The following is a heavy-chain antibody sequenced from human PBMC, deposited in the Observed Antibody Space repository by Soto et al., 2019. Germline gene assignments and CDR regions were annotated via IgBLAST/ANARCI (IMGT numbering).Heavy chain of an antibody. CDR2: ITYSGDT. CDR1: GASISSSGYS. Sequence: TLSLTCTVSGASISSSGYSWSCVLQQPCECLECIGYITYSGDTDYNPSLRSRVSISIDTSRNQFSLKLSSVTAADTAVYYCARDRCSSTSWEGCWFGPWGQGTLVTVSS. V-gene: IGHV4-31*03. D-gene: IGHD2-2*01. CDR3: ARDRCSSTSWEGCWFGP. J-gene: IGHJ5*02.